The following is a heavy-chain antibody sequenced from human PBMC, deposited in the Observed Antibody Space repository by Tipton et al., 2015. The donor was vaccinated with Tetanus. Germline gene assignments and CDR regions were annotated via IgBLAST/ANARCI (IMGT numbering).Heavy chain of an antibody. CDR1: GGSISGYY. CDR2: IHYSGDTNY. Sequence: LSLTCTVSGGSISGYYWSWIRQPPGKGLEWIGYIHYSGDTNYNYNPSLKSRVTISVDTSKNQFSLKLSSVTAADTAVYYCARGSRVLGPWFYWGQGTLVTASS. J-gene: IGHJ4*02. CDR3: ARGSRVLGPWFY. V-gene: IGHV4-59*12. D-gene: IGHD3-16*01.